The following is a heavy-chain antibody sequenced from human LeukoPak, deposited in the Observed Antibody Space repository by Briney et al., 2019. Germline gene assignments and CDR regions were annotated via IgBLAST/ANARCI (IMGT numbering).Heavy chain of an antibody. J-gene: IGHJ4*02. Sequence: GGSLRLSCAASGFTFSNYEMNWVRQAPGEGLEWVSYISGSGHTIYYADSVKGRFTISRDNARNSLYLQMNSLRAEDTAVYYCARDRGITIDYWGQGTLVTVSS. V-gene: IGHV3-48*03. CDR1: GFTFSNYE. CDR2: ISGSGHTI. CDR3: ARDRGITIDY. D-gene: IGHD3-10*01.